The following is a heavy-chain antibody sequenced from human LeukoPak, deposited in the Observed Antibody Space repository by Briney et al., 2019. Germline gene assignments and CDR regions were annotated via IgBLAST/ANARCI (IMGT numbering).Heavy chain of an antibody. Sequence: PGGSLRLSCAASGFTFSSYGMHWVRQAPGKGLEWVAVIWYDGSNKYYVDSVKGRFTILRDNSKNMLYLQMNSLRAEDTAVYYCARDILTGYYSIDYWGQGTLVTVSS. CDR2: IWYDGSNK. J-gene: IGHJ4*02. V-gene: IGHV3-33*01. CDR1: GFTFSSYG. D-gene: IGHD3-9*01. CDR3: ARDILTGYYSIDY.